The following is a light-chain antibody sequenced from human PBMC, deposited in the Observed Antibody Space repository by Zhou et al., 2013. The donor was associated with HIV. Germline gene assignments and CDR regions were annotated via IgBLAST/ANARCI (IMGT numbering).Light chain of an antibody. J-gene: IGKJ1*01. V-gene: IGKV1-5*03. CDR1: QSIGSW. Sequence: DIQMTQSPSTLSASVGDRVTITCRASQSIGSWLAWYQQKPGKVPKLLIYKASSLERGVPARFSGSGSGTEFILTISSLQPDDFATYYCQQCNSYSGTFGQGTKV. CDR3: QQCNSYSGT. CDR2: KAS.